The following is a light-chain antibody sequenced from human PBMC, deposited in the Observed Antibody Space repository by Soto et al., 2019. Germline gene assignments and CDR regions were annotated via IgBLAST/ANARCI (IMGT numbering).Light chain of an antibody. J-gene: IGKJ5*01. Sequence: EIVLTQSPGSLSLSPGERATLSCRASQSVSSSYLAWYQQKPGQAPRLLMYGASSRVTGIPDRFSGSGSGTDLPLTFSRLEPEYFSVYSCPRYGGSPPITFGQGTRLEIK. CDR1: QSVSSSY. V-gene: IGKV3-20*01. CDR3: PRYGGSPPIT. CDR2: GAS.